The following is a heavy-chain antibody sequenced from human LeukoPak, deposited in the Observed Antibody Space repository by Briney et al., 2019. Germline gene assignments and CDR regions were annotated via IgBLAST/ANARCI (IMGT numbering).Heavy chain of an antibody. CDR1: GYTFTSYA. CDR2: INAGNGNT. Sequence: ASVKVSCKASGYTFTSYAMHWVRQAPGRRLEWMGWINAGNGNTKYSQKFQGRVTITRDTSASTAYMELSSLRSEDTAVYYCARDQSYSGYDYWGQGTLVTVSS. J-gene: IGHJ4*02. V-gene: IGHV1-3*01. D-gene: IGHD5-12*01. CDR3: ARDQSYSGYDY.